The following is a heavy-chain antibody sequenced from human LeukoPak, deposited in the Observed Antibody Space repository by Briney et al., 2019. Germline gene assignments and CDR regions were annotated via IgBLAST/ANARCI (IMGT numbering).Heavy chain of an antibody. J-gene: IGHJ4*02. CDR3: ARPEGPVETN. CDR2: IKQDESEK. D-gene: IGHD4-11*01. Sequence: GGSLRLSCAASEFTFSNYSMNWVRQAPGKGLEWVANIKQDESEKYYLDSVKGRFTISRDNAKNSLYLQMNSLRAEDTAVYYCARPEGPVETNWGQGTLVTVSS. V-gene: IGHV3-7*03. CDR1: EFTFSNYS.